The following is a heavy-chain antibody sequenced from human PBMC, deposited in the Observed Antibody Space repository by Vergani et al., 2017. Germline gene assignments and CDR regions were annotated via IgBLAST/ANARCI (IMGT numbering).Heavy chain of an antibody. Sequence: QIHLVQSGAEVKKPGASVKVSCKASGYTFTSYVISWGRQAPGQGLEWMGWISAYNGNTHYAQKIPGRVTMTPDTSTRTAYMELRSLRSDDTAVYYCARAKSTAGYDYNADWGQGTLVTVSS. CDR3: ARAKSTAGYDYNAD. CDR1: GYTFTSYV. D-gene: IGHD4-11*01. V-gene: IGHV1-18*01. CDR2: ISAYNGNT. J-gene: IGHJ4*02.